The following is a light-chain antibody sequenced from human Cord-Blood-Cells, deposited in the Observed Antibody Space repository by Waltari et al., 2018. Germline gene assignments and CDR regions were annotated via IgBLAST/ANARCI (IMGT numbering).Light chain of an antibody. V-gene: IGLV3-19*01. Sequence: SSELPQDSAVSVPLGKTVRITCQGGSSGGYYAGWYQQKTGQAPVLVIYGKNNRPSGIPDRFSGSISGNTASLTITGAQAEDEADYYCNSRDSSGNHVVFGGGTKLTVL. CDR1: SSGGYY. CDR2: GKN. J-gene: IGLJ2*01. CDR3: NSRDSSGNHVV.